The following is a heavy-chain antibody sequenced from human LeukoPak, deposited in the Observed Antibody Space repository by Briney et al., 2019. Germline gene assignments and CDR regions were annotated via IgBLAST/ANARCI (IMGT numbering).Heavy chain of an antibody. CDR1: GFTFSSYA. CDR2: ISYDGSNK. Sequence: PGRSLRLSCAASGFTFSSYAMHWVRQAPGKGLEWVAVISYDGSNKYYADSVKGRFTISRDNSKNTLYLQMNSLRAEDTAVYYCARERRGGYSEVYYYYYYGTDVWGQGTTVTVSS. V-gene: IGHV3-30*04. J-gene: IGHJ6*02. D-gene: IGHD5-18*01. CDR3: ARERRGGYSEVYYYYYYGTDV.